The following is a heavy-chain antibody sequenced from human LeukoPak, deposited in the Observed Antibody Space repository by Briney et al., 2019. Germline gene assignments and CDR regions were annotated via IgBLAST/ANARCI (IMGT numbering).Heavy chain of an antibody. V-gene: IGHV4-61*02. CDR3: ARDWSERGSYFATAEDDAFDI. D-gene: IGHD1-26*01. J-gene: IGHJ3*02. Sequence: PSETLSLTCTVSGGSISSGSYYWSWLRQPAGKGLEWIGRIYTSRSTNYNPSLKSRVTISVDTSKNQFSLKLSSVTAADTAVYYCARDWSERGSYFATAEDDAFDIWGQGTMVTVSS. CDR2: IYTSRST. CDR1: GGSISSGSYY.